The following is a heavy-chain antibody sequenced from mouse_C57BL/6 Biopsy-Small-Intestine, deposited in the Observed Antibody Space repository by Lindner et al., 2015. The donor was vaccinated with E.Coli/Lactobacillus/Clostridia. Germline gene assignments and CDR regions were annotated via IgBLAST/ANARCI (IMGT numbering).Heavy chain of an antibody. CDR1: GISITTGNYR. D-gene: IGHD2-4*01. V-gene: IGHV3-5*01. CDR3: ARDKSDYDGRAFDY. CDR2: IYYSGTI. J-gene: IGHJ2*01. Sequence: VQLQESGPGLVKPSQTVFLTCTVTGISITTGNYRWSWIRQFPGNKLEWIGYIYYSGTITYNPSLTSRTTITRDTPKNQVFLEMNSLAAEDTATYYCARDKSDYDGRAFDYWGQGTTLTVSS.